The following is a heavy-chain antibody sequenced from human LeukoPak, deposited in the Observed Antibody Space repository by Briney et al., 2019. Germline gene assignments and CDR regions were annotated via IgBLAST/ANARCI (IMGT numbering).Heavy chain of an antibody. CDR1: GGSISSYY. D-gene: IGHD3-22*01. CDR3: ARHSHYYDSSGYDY. CDR2: IYYSGST. Sequence: SETLSLTCTVSGGSISSYYWSWIRQPPGKGLEWIGSIYYSGSTYYNPSLKSRVTISVDTSKNQFSLKLSSVTAADTAVYYCARHSHYYDSSGYDYWGQGTLVTVSS. V-gene: IGHV4-59*08. J-gene: IGHJ4*02.